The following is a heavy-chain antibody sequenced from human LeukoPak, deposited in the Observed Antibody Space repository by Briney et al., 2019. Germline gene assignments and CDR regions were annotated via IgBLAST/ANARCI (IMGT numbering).Heavy chain of an antibody. CDR1: GFTFSSYS. J-gene: IGHJ4*02. CDR3: ARDRCSSTSCYSRDYFDY. D-gene: IGHD2-2*01. Sequence: GGSLRLSCAASGFTFSSYSMNWVRQAPGKGLEWVSYISSSSSTIYYADSVKGRFTISRDNAKNSLYLQMNSLRAEDTAVYYCARDRCSSTSCYSRDYFDYWGQGTLVTVSS. CDR2: ISSSSSTI. V-gene: IGHV3-48*01.